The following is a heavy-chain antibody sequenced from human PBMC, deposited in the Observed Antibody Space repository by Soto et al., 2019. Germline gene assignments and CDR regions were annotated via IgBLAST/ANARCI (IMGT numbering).Heavy chain of an antibody. CDR3: ARLFGSGFDY. Sequence: EVQLVESGGGLVQPGGSLRLSCVASGFTFSTDTMNWVRQAPGKGLEWVAHISTSGATRDYADSVKGRFTISRDNAKTSLYLQMDSLRNEDTAVYYCARLFGSGFDYWGQGTLVTVSS. D-gene: IGHD6-19*01. CDR2: ISTSGATR. V-gene: IGHV3-48*02. CDR1: GFTFSTDT. J-gene: IGHJ4*02.